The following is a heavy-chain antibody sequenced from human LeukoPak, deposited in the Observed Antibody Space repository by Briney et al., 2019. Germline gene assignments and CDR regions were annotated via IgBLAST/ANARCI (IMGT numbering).Heavy chain of an antibody. V-gene: IGHV4-38-2*02. J-gene: IGHJ4*02. Sequence: PSETLSLTCEVSGYSISTNYYWGWIRLPPGKRLEWIGNIYHSGSTNYNPSLKSRVTISVDTSKNQFSLKLSSVTAADTAVYYCARDSGLYGSGSSFDYWGQGTLVTVSS. D-gene: IGHD3-10*01. CDR3: ARDSGLYGSGSSFDY. CDR2: IYHSGST. CDR1: GYSISTNYY.